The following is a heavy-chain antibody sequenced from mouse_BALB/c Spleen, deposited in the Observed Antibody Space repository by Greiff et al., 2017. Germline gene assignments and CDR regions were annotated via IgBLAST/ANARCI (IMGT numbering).Heavy chain of an antibody. CDR3: ARREYGNYEYFDV. J-gene: IGHJ1*01. V-gene: IGHV1-14*01. Sequence: VHVKQSGPELVKPGASVKMSCKASGYTFTSYVMHWVKQKPGQGLEWIGYINPYNDGTKYNEKFKGKATLTSDKSSSTAYMELSSLTSEDSAVYYCARREYGNYEYFDVWGAGTTVTVSS. CDR2: INPYNDGT. CDR1: GYTFTSYV. D-gene: IGHD2-10*02.